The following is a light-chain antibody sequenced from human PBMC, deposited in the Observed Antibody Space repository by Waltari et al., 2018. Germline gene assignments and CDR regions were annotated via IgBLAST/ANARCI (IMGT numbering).Light chain of an antibody. Sequence: QSVLTQPPSASGTPGQRVSISCSGSTSNSALNTVDWYRQLPGTAPNLLIYSNTQRPSGVPDRFSGSKSGTSASLAISGLQSEDEADYYCAAWDDSLNGVVFGGGTKLTV. J-gene: IGLJ2*01. CDR3: AAWDDSLNGVV. V-gene: IGLV1-44*01. CDR2: SNT. CDR1: TSNSALNT.